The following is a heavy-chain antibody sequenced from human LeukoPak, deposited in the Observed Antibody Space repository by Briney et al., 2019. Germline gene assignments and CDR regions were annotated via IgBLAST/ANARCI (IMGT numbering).Heavy chain of an antibody. V-gene: IGHV3-74*01. CDR3: VKEVVATIPPL. J-gene: IGHJ4*02. Sequence: GGSLRLSCAASGFTFSSYWMHWVRQAPGKGLVWVSRINTDGSSTSYADSVKGRFSISRDNSKNTLFLQMNSLRVEDTAVYYCVKEVVATIPPLWGQGILVTVSS. CDR2: INTDGSST. CDR1: GFTFSSYW. D-gene: IGHD5-12*01.